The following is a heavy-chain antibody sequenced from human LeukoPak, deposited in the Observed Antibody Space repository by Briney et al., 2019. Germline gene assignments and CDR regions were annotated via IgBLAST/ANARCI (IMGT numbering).Heavy chain of an antibody. CDR1: GFTFSRYA. CDR2: INNNGDST. J-gene: IGHJ3*02. Sequence: GGSLRLSCSASGFTFSRYAMHWVRQAPGKGPEYVSGINNNGDSTYYSDSVKARLTISRDNSKNTLFLQMASLRAEDTAVYYCVKTMMTFGGVIRTDAFDIWGQGTMVIVSS. V-gene: IGHV3-64D*06. D-gene: IGHD3-16*01. CDR3: VKTMMTFGGVIRTDAFDI.